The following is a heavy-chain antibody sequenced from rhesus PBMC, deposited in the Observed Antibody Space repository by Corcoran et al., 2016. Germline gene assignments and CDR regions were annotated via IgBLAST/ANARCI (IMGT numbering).Heavy chain of an antibody. CDR1: GGSISSSNW. CDR2: SYGGSGSP. J-gene: IGHJ4*01. V-gene: IGHV4-93*02. CDR3: ARRLATVTLSYFDY. D-gene: IGHD5-36*02. Sequence: QVQLQESGPGLVKPSETLSLTCAVSGGSISSSNWWSWIRQSPGKGLEWIGDSYGGSGSPSSNPSLKSRGTISTATSKNQVSLKLSSVTAADTAVYYCARRLATVTLSYFDYWGQGVLVTVSS.